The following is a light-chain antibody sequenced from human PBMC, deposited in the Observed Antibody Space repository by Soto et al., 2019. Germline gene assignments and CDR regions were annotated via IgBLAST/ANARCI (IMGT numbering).Light chain of an antibody. Sequence: QSVLTQPPSVSGAPGQRVSISCTGSSTNIGAGYGVHWYQQLPGTAPKLLIFGSTNRPSGVPDRFSGSKSATSASLAITGLQAEDEADYYCQSYDNSLSAYVFGTGTKVTVL. CDR2: GST. CDR1: STNIGAGYG. CDR3: QSYDNSLSAYV. J-gene: IGLJ1*01. V-gene: IGLV1-40*01.